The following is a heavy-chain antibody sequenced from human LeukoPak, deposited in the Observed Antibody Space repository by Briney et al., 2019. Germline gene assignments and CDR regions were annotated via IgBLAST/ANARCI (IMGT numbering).Heavy chain of an antibody. D-gene: IGHD4-17*01. Sequence: SETLSLTCAVYGGSFNDYYWTWIRQPPGKGLEWTGEINHSGSTNYNLSLKSRVTISVDTSKNQFSLKLSSVTAADTAVYYCARQDYGDYSSVYWGQGTLVTVSS. V-gene: IGHV4-34*01. CDR2: INHSGST. CDR1: GGSFNDYY. J-gene: IGHJ4*02. CDR3: ARQDYGDYSSVY.